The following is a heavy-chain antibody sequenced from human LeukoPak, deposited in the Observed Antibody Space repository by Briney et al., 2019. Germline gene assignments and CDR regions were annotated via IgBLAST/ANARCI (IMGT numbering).Heavy chain of an antibody. V-gene: IGHV4-39*07. J-gene: IGHJ4*02. D-gene: IGHD3-22*01. CDR1: GGSISSSSYY. Sequence: SETLSLTCTVSGGSISSSSYYWGWIRQPPGKGLEWIGSIYYSGSTYYNPSLKSRVTISVDTSKNQVSLKLTSVSAADTAVYYCARYDSSGFYQYYIDYWGQGTLVTVSS. CDR3: ARYDSSGFYQYYIDY. CDR2: IYYSGST.